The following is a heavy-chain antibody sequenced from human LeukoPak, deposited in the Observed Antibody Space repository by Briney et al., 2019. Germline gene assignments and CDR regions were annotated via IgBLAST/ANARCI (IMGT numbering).Heavy chain of an antibody. CDR3: ARDHCTSTICYLQH. CDR1: GFTFSSYV. V-gene: IGHV3-33*01. D-gene: IGHD2-2*01. CDR2: IWYDGSNK. Sequence: GGSLSLFCAASGFTFSSYVMHWVRQAPGKGLQWVAVIWYDGSNKYYADSVAGRFTISRDNSENTLFLQMNSLKAEDTAVYYCARDHCTSTICYLQHWGQGTLVTVSS. J-gene: IGHJ1*01.